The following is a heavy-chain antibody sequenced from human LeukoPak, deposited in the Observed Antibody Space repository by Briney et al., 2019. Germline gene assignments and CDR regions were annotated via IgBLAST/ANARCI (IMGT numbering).Heavy chain of an antibody. Sequence: GGSLRLSCAASGFTFSSYWMSWVRQAPGKGLEWVANIKQDGSEKYYADSVKGRFTISRDNSKNTLYLQMNSLRAEDTAVYYCARAGALGGEFCDYWGQGTLVTVSS. CDR2: IKQDGSEK. D-gene: IGHD3-10*01. V-gene: IGHV3-7*01. CDR1: GFTFSSYW. J-gene: IGHJ4*02. CDR3: ARAGALGGEFCDY.